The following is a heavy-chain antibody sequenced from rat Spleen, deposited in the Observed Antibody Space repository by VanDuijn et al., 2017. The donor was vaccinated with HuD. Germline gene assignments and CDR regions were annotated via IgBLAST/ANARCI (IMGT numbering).Heavy chain of an antibody. J-gene: IGHJ2*01. CDR2: INYDGSST. V-gene: IGHV5-7*01. CDR3: ARLPGYKYFDY. D-gene: IGHD1-4*01. CDR1: GFIFSDHY. Sequence: EVQLVKSDGGLVQPGRSLKLSCAASGFIFSDHYVAWVRQAPTKGLEWVATINYDGSSTYYRDSVKGRFTISRDNAKSTLYLQMDSLRSEDTATYYCARLPGYKYFDYWGQGVMVTVSS.